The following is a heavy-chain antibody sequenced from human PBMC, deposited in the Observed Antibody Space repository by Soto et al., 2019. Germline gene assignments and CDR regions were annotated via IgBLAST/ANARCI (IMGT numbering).Heavy chain of an antibody. CDR2: IYSGST. Sequence: QLQLQESGPGLVKPSETLSLTCTVSGGSISSSSYYWGWIRKPPGKGLAWIGSIYSGSTYYNPSLKSRVTISVDTSKNQFSLKLSSVTAADTAVYYCARRGSSSWYGYWGQGTLVTVSS. CDR1: GGSISSSSYY. CDR3: ARRGSSSWYGY. J-gene: IGHJ4*02. D-gene: IGHD6-13*01. V-gene: IGHV4-39*01.